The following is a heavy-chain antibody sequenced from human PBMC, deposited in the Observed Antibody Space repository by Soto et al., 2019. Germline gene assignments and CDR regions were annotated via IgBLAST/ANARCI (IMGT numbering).Heavy chain of an antibody. J-gene: IGHJ5*02. CDR3: ARDHYDSSGYYGWFDP. Sequence: QVQLVQSGAEVKKPGSSVKVSCKASGGTFSSYAISWVRQAPGQGPEWMGGIIPIFGTANYAQKFQGRVTITADESTSTAYMELSSLRSEDTAVYYCARDHYDSSGYYGWFDPWGQGTLVTVSS. CDR2: IIPIFGTA. D-gene: IGHD3-22*01. V-gene: IGHV1-69*01. CDR1: GGTFSSYA.